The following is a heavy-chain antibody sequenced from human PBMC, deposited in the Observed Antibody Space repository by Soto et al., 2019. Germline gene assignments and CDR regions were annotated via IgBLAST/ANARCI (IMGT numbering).Heavy chain of an antibody. Sequence: PGGSLRLSCAASGFTFSSYEMNWVRQAPGKGLEWVSYISSSGSTIYYADSVKGRFTISRDNAKNSLYLQMNSLRAEDTAVYYCARTGFGYSSGWSDYWGQGTLVTVSS. CDR3: ARTGFGYSSGWSDY. CDR2: ISSSGSTI. J-gene: IGHJ4*02. V-gene: IGHV3-48*03. CDR1: GFTFSSYE. D-gene: IGHD6-19*01.